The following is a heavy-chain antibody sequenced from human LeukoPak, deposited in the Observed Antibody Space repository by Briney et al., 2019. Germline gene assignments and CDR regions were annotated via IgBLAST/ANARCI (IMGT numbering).Heavy chain of an antibody. V-gene: IGHV3-7*01. J-gene: IGHJ4*02. D-gene: IGHD3-10*01. CDR2: IKQDGSEK. Sequence: GGSLRLSCAASGFTFSNYWMHWVRQAPGKGLEWVANIKQDGSEKYYVDSVKGRFTISRDNAKSSLFLQMNSLRAEDTAVYYCARVLGSSGSYSYFDYWGQGTLVTVSS. CDR1: GFTFSNYW. CDR3: ARVLGSSGSYSYFDY.